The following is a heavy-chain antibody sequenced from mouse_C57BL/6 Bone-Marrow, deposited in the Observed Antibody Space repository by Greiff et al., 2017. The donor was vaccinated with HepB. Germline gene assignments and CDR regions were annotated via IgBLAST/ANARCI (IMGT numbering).Heavy chain of an antibody. D-gene: IGHD1-1*01. CDR3: ARDYYYDRYFDG. V-gene: IGHV5-4*01. CDR1: GFTFSSYA. J-gene: IGHJ1*03. Sequence: LVESGGGLVKPGGSLKLSCAASGFTFSSYAMSWVRQTPEKRLEWVATISDGGSYTYYPDNVKGRFTISRDNAKNNLYLQMSHLKSEDTAMYYCARDYYYDRYFDGWGTGTTVTVSS. CDR2: ISDGGSYT.